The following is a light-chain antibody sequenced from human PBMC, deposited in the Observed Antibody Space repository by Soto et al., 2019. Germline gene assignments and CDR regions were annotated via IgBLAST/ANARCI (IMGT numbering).Light chain of an antibody. Sequence: EIVLTQSPGTLSLSPGERATLSCRANQSVSNSYLAWYQQKPGQAPRLVIYGASNRATGIPDRFSASGSGTDFTLTISRLEPEDFAVYYCQQYSSAPLTFGQGTKVDIK. CDR2: GAS. J-gene: IGKJ1*01. V-gene: IGKV3-20*01. CDR3: QQYSSAPLT. CDR1: QSVSNSY.